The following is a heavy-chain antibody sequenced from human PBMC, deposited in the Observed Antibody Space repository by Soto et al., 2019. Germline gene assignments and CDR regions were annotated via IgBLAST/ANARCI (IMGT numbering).Heavy chain of an antibody. CDR1: WFPLRNGW. J-gene: IGHJ4*02. CDR2: ISSDGTRT. Sequence: EVQLMESGGALVQPGGSLKLPCFCSWFPLRNGWIPWGRPVPRKGLVWVSSISSDGTRTNYADSGKGRFTMSRDNAKSTLYLQMNSLGVEDTAVYYCAREGFHYFHNSGHYYFDYWGLGTLVSVSS. V-gene: IGHV3-74*01. D-gene: IGHD1-26*01. CDR3: AREGFHYFHNSGHYYFDY.